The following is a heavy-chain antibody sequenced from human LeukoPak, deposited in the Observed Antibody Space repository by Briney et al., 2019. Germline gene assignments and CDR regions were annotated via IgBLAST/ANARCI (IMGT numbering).Heavy chain of an antibody. Sequence: GGSLRLSCAASGFTFSSYSMNWIRQAPGKGLEWVSLISGSGNTIYYADSVKGRVTISRDNAKNSLYLQMNSLTAEDTAVYYCATSLPVTPFYYSGLDVWGQGTTVTVSS. D-gene: IGHD4-17*01. V-gene: IGHV3-48*04. J-gene: IGHJ6*02. CDR1: GFTFSSYS. CDR2: ISGSGNTI. CDR3: ATSLPVTPFYYSGLDV.